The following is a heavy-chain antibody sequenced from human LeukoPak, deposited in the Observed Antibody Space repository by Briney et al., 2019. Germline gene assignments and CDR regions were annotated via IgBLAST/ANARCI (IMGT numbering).Heavy chain of an antibody. CDR3: ARYCSDTSCYWVGAYDY. J-gene: IGHJ4*02. D-gene: IGHD2-2*01. V-gene: IGHV3-64*01. CDR2: ISSNGGST. Sequence: GGSLRLSCAASGFTFSSYAMHWVRQAPGKGLEYVSAISSNGGSTYYANSVKGGFNISRDNSKNTLYLQMGSLRAEDMAVYYCARYCSDTSCYWVGAYDYWGQGTLVTVSS. CDR1: GFTFSSYA.